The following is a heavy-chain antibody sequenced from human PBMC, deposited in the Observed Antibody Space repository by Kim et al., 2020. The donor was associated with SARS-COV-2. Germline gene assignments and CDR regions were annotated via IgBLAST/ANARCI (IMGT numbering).Heavy chain of an antibody. D-gene: IGHD6-13*01. CDR1: GYSFTSYW. CDR3: ARDSIAAADYYYYGMDV. CDR2: IYPGDSDT. Sequence: GESLKISCKGSGYSFTSYWIGWVRQMPGKGLEWMGIIYPGDSDTRYSPSFQGQVTISADKSISTAYLQWSSLKASDTAMYYCARDSIAAADYYYYGMDVWGQGTTVTVSS. V-gene: IGHV5-51*01. J-gene: IGHJ6*02.